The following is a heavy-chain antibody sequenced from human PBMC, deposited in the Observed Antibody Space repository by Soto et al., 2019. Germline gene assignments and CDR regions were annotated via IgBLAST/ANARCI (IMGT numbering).Heavy chain of an antibody. Sequence: SETLSLTCTVSGGSISSGGYYWSWIRQHPGKGLEWIGYIYYSGSTYYNPSLKSRVTISVDTSKNQFSLKLGSVTAADTAVYYCARVSKLRVVVAATPEGLYFDYWGQGTLVTVSS. CDR3: ARVSKLRVVVAATPEGLYFDY. J-gene: IGHJ4*02. D-gene: IGHD2-15*01. CDR2: IYYSGST. V-gene: IGHV4-31*03. CDR1: GGSISSGGYY.